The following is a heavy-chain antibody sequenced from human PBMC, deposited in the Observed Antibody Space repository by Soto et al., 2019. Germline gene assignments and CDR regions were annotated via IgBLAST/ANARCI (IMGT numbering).Heavy chain of an antibody. V-gene: IGHV4-4*02. Sequence: SETLSLTCAVSGGSISSSNWWSWVRQPPGKGLEWIGEIYHSGSTNYNPSLKSRVTISEDTSKSQFSLEVNSMTAADTAVYYCARYRREAVAGYTLDNWGQGILVTVSS. D-gene: IGHD6-13*01. CDR1: GGSISSSNW. J-gene: IGHJ4*02. CDR2: IYHSGST. CDR3: ARYRREAVAGYTLDN.